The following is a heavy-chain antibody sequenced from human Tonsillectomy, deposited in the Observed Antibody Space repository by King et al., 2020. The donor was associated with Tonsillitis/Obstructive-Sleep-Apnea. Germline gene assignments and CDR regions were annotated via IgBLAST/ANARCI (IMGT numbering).Heavy chain of an antibody. J-gene: IGHJ5*02. V-gene: IGHV4-59*08. Sequence: LQLQESGPGLVKPSETLSLTCTVSGGSISSYYWSWIRQPPGKGLEWIGYIYYSGSTNYNPSLKSRVTISVDTSKNQFSLKLSPVTAADTAVYYCARHRSRPTLPYYDFWSGYYQWGNWFDPWGQGTLGTVCS. CDR3: ARHRSRPTLPYYDFWSGYYQWGNWFDP. CDR1: GGSISSYY. D-gene: IGHD3-3*01. CDR2: IYYSGST.